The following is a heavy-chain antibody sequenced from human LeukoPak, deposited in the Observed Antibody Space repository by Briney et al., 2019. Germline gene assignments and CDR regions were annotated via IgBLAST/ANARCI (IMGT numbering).Heavy chain of an antibody. CDR2: IKQDGSEK. CDR1: RFTFSSCW. V-gene: IGHV3-7*01. Sequence: PGGSLRLSCAASRFTFSSCWMSWVRQAPGKGLEWVANIKQDGSEKYYVDSVKGRFTISRDNSKNTLYLEMNSLRAEDTAVYYCAKAHRVDGDSFGMDVWGQGTTVTVSS. D-gene: IGHD4-17*01. J-gene: IGHJ6*02. CDR3: AKAHRVDGDSFGMDV.